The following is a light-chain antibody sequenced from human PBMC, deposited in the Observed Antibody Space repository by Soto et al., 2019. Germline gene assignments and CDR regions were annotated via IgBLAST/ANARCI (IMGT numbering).Light chain of an antibody. Sequence: QSALTQPASVSGSPGQSITISCTGTSSDAGGYKYVSWYQQHPGKGPKLMIYEVSNRPSGVSDRFSGSKSGNTASLTISGLQAEDESDYYCISYTSSNTYVFGTGTKVTVL. CDR1: SSDAGGYKY. V-gene: IGLV2-14*01. CDR3: ISYTSSNTYV. J-gene: IGLJ1*01. CDR2: EVS.